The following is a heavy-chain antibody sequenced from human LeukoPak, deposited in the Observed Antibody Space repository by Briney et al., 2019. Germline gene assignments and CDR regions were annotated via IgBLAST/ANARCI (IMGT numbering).Heavy chain of an antibody. CDR3: ARDWDDIVGATTRYYYGMDV. J-gene: IGHJ6*02. V-gene: IGHV3-21*01. CDR1: GFTFSTYT. D-gene: IGHD1-26*01. Sequence: KAGGSLRLSCAASGFTFSTYTMNWVRQAPGKGLEWVSSISSSSIYIYYTDSVKGRFTISRDNARNSVYLQMNNLRAEDTAVYYCARDWDDIVGATTRYYYGMDVWGQGTTVTVSS. CDR2: ISSSSIYI.